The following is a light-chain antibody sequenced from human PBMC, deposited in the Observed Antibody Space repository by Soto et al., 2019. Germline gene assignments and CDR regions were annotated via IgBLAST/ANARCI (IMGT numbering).Light chain of an antibody. CDR2: GAS. CDR3: QQYGRSPRT. CDR1: QSVSRSY. V-gene: IGKV3-20*01. Sequence: EIVLTQSPGTLSLSPGERATLSCRASQSVSRSYLAWYQQKPGQAPRLLIYGASSRATGIPDRFSGSGSGTDLTLTISRLEPEDFAVYYCQQYGRSPRTFGQGTKVDI. J-gene: IGKJ1*01.